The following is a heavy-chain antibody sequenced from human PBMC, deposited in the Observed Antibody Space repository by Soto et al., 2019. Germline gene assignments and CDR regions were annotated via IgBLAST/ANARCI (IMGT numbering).Heavy chain of an antibody. J-gene: IGHJ6*02. CDR2: INSDGSHT. Sequence: EVQLVESGGGLVQPGGSLRLSCAASGLSFNIYWMHWVRQVPGKGLVWLARINSDGSHTIYMDSVKGRFTISRDNAKSTVFLQMDSLRDEDTGVYYCAGGMAGLDVWGQGTTVTVSS. CDR3: AGGMAGLDV. CDR1: GLSFNIYW. V-gene: IGHV3-74*01.